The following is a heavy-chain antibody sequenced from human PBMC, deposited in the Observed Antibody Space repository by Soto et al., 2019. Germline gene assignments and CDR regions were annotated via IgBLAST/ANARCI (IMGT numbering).Heavy chain of an antibody. CDR1: GFTFNNYA. V-gene: IGHV3-23*01. CDR2: ISANGQGI. CDR3: AKDRNYPRDQFHN. Sequence: PGGSLRLSCAASGFTFNNYAVSWVRQAPGKGLGWVSAISANGQGIYYADSVKGRFIISRDSSKNTVFLHMDSLTAEDTAVYYCAKDRNYPRDQFHNWGQGTLVTVSS. D-gene: IGHD1-7*01. J-gene: IGHJ4*02.